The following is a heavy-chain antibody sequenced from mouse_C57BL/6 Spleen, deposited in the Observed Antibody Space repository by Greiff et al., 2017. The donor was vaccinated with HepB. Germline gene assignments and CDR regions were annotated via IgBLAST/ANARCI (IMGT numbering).Heavy chain of an antibody. CDR1: GYAFSSSW. CDR2: IYPGDGDT. D-gene: IGHD2-5*01. V-gene: IGHV1-82*01. CDR3: ARRDSNYWYFDV. J-gene: IGHJ1*03. Sequence: QVHVKQSGPELVKPGASVKISCKASGYAFSSSWMNWVKQRPGKGLEWIGRIYPGDGDTNYNGKFKGKATLTADKSSSTAYMQLSSLTSEDSAVYFCARRDSNYWYFDVWGTGTTVTVSS.